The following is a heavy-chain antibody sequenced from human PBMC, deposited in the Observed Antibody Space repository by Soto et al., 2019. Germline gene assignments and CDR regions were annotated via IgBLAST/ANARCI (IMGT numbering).Heavy chain of an antibody. CDR2: MYYSGST. CDR1: GGFISSGGYY. V-gene: IGHV4-30-4*01. D-gene: IGHD2-15*01. J-gene: IGHJ5*02. CDR3: ARAPLYGGSSRRFDP. Sequence: PSETLSLTCTVSGGFISSGGYYWSWIRQPPGKGLEWIGYMYYSGSTYHNPSLRSRVTISVDTSKNQFSLKLSSVTAADTAVYYCARAPLYGGSSRRFDPWGQGTLVTVSS.